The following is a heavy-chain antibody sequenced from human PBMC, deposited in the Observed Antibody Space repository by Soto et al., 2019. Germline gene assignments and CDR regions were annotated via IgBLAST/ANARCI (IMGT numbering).Heavy chain of an antibody. D-gene: IGHD1-26*01. V-gene: IGHV3-53*01. J-gene: IGHJ5*02. CDR1: GFSVSSNY. Sequence: EVRLVESGGGLIQPGGSLRLSCVVSGFSVSSNYMSWVRQAPGKGLEWVTVVSDVGRANYADSVKGRFTVSRDISKRTVFLQMNSLRAEDTAVYYCARPHSAAFAWAAESWGQGTLVIVSS. CDR2: VSDVGRA. CDR3: ARPHSAAFAWAAES.